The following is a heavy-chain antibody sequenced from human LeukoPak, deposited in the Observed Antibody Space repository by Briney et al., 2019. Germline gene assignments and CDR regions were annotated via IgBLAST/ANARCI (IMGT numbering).Heavy chain of an antibody. D-gene: IGHD4-17*01. CDR2: INPKTGGT. Sequence: ASVKVSCKASGYTFTGYYMHWVRQAPGQGLEWMGWINPKTGGTTYTQKFQGRVTMTRDMSITTAYMDLSRLTSDDTAVYYCTRAFEYGWFDPWGQGTQVIVSS. CDR3: TRAFEYGWFDP. J-gene: IGHJ5*02. V-gene: IGHV1-2*02. CDR1: GYTFTGYY.